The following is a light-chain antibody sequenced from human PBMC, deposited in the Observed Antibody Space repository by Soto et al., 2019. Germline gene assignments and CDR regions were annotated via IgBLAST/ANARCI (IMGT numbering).Light chain of an antibody. Sequence: EIVLTQSPGTLALSPGERATLSCRASQSVPYNYLVWYQHKPGRAPRLLIYGAFSRATGIPDRFSGSGSGTDFTLTISRLEPEDFAVYYCQQYGTSPPYIFGQGTKLEIK. V-gene: IGKV3-20*01. CDR1: QSVPYNY. CDR2: GAF. CDR3: QQYGTSPPYI. J-gene: IGKJ2*01.